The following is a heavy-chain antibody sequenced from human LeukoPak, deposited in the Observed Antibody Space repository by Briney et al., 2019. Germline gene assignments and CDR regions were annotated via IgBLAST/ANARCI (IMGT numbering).Heavy chain of an antibody. CDR1: GYTLTVLS. CDR3: ATSSGELLGREFDY. J-gene: IGHJ4*02. Sequence: ASVKVSCKVSGYTLTVLSMHWVRQAPGKGLEWMGGFDPEDGETIYAEKFQGRVTMTEDTSIETAYMELSSLRSEDTAVYYCATSSGELLGREFDYWGQGTLVTVSS. D-gene: IGHD1-26*01. V-gene: IGHV1-24*01. CDR2: FDPEDGET.